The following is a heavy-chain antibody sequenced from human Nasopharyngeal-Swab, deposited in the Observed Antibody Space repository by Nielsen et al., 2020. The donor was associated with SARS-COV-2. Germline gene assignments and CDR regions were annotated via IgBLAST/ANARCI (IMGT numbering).Heavy chain of an antibody. CDR3: ARGQIDILTGYLVFYYYYYMDV. Sequence: SETLSLTCTVSGGSISSYYWSWIRQPPGKGLQWIGYINHSGITKYNPSLKSRVTISVDTSKNQFSLKLSSVTAADTAVYYCARGQIDILTGYLVFYYYYYMDVWGKGTTVTVSS. V-gene: IGHV4-59*12. CDR1: GGSISSYY. J-gene: IGHJ6*03. CDR2: INHSGIT. D-gene: IGHD3-9*01.